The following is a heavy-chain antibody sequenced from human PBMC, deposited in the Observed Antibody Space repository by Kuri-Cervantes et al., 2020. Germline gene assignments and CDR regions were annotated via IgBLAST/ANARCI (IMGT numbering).Heavy chain of an antibody. V-gene: IGHV4-59*10. CDR1: GGSFSGYY. CDR2: IYTSGST. J-gene: IGHJ4*02. D-gene: IGHD3-3*01. CDR3: ARGYDFWSGYSLDY. Sequence: GSLRLSCAVYGGSFSGYYWSWIRQPAGKGLEWIGRIYTSGSTNYNPSLKSRVTMSVDTSKNQFSLKLSSVTAADTAVYYCARGYDFWSGYSLDYWGQGTLVTVSS.